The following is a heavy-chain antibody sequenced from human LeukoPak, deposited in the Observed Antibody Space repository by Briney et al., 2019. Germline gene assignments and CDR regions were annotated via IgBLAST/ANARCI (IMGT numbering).Heavy chain of an antibody. V-gene: IGHV3-11*04. J-gene: IGHJ4*02. Sequence: GGSLRLSCAASGFTFSDYYMSWIRQAPGKGLEWVSYISSGGSTIYYADSVKGRFTISRDNAKNSPYLQMNSLRAEDTAVYYCARDIYYYDSSGYYFPGGSDYWGQGTLVTVSS. CDR2: ISSGGSTI. CDR3: ARDIYYYDSSGYYFPGGSDY. CDR1: GFTFSDYY. D-gene: IGHD3-22*01.